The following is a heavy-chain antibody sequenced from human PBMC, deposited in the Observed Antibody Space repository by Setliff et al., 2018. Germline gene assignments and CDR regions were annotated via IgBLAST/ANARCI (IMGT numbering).Heavy chain of an antibody. J-gene: IGHJ3*01. CDR2: IYHRGRT. CDR1: GISITSGHS. CDR3: ASPRRDDLDTPFDAFDL. D-gene: IGHD1-1*01. Sequence: SETLSLTCDVSGISITSGHSWGCVRHPPGKGLEWIATIYHRGRTYYNPSFDSRVTISQDTSKNQYSLRLRSVTAADTAVYYCASPRRDDLDTPFDAFDLWGQGTKVTVSS. V-gene: IGHV4-38-2*01.